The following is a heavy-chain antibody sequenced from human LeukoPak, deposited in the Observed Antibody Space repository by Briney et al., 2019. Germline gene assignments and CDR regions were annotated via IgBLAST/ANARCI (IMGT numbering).Heavy chain of an antibody. J-gene: IGHJ4*02. D-gene: IGHD3-22*01. CDR3: TTVRSGGGYPDY. CDR2: IRSTANGYAT. CDR1: GFTFSGSA. Sequence: GGSLRLSCAASGFTFSGSALHWVRQASGKGLEWVGRIRSTANGYATAYAASVKGRCTISRDDSKNTAYLQMDSLKTEDTAVYYRTTVRSGGGYPDYWAQGTLITVSS. V-gene: IGHV3-73*01.